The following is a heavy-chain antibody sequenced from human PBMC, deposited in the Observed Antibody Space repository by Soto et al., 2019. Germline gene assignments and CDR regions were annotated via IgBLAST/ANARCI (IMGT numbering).Heavy chain of an antibody. D-gene: IGHD3-10*01. J-gene: IGHJ3*02. CDR3: ARGRYYGSGSYYNVAAYAFDI. V-gene: IGHV1-3*01. Sequence: QVQLVQSGAEVKKPGASVKVSCKASGYTFTSYAMHWVRQAPGQRLEWMGWINAGNGNTKYSQKFQGRVTITRDTSASTAYMELSSLRSEDTAVYYCARGRYYGSGSYYNVAAYAFDIWGQGTMVTVSS. CDR2: INAGNGNT. CDR1: GYTFTSYA.